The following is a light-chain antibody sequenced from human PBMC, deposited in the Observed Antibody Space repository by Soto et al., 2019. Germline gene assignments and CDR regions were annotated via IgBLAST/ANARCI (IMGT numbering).Light chain of an antibody. V-gene: IGKV1-39*01. Sequence: DIQMTQSPSSLSASVGDRVTITCRASQSISSYLNWYQQKPGKAPKLLIYATSTLQTGVPSRFTGSGFGTDFTLTISSLQPEDIAAYYCQQYDRLPITFGQGTRLEIK. CDR2: ATS. J-gene: IGKJ5*01. CDR1: QSISSY. CDR3: QQYDRLPIT.